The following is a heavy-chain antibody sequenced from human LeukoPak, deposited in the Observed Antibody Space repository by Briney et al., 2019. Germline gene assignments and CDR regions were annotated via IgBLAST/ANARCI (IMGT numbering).Heavy chain of an antibody. CDR3: AKRIAAQENFDY. CDR1: GFTFSNFA. CDR2: MSYDGNDA. J-gene: IGHJ4*02. V-gene: IGHV3-30-3*02. D-gene: IGHD6-6*01. Sequence: PGGSLRLSCSASGFTFSNFALHWVRQAPGKGLEWVAVMSYDGNDAYYADSVKGRFTISRDNSKNTLYLQMKSLRAEDTALYYCAKRIAAQENFDYWGQGTLVTVSS.